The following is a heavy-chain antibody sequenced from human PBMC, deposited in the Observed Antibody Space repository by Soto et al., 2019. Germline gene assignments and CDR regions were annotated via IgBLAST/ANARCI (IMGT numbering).Heavy chain of an antibody. V-gene: IGHV4-34*01. J-gene: IGHJ4*02. CDR3: ARHGGYYFDY. Sequence: SETLSLTCAVYCGSLSGYYWSWIRQPPGKGLEWIGEIGHSGSTIYNPSLESRVTISEDSSNNQFSLKLNSVTAADTAVYYCARHGGYYFDYWGQGAPVTVSS. D-gene: IGHD3-16*01. CDR1: CGSLSGYY. CDR2: IGHSGST.